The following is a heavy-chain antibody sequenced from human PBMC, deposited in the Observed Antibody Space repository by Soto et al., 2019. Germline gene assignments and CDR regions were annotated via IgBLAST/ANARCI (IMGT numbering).Heavy chain of an antibody. CDR1: GGSISSSSYY. D-gene: IGHD6-6*01. Sequence: SETLSLTCTVSGGSISSSSYYWGWIRQPPGKGPEWIGSIYYSGSTYYNPSLKSRVTISVDTSKNQFSLKLSSVTAADTAVYYCERHLEYSSSSPLSHFDYWGQGTLVIVPQ. J-gene: IGHJ4*02. V-gene: IGHV4-39*01. CDR2: IYYSGST. CDR3: ERHLEYSSSSPLSHFDY.